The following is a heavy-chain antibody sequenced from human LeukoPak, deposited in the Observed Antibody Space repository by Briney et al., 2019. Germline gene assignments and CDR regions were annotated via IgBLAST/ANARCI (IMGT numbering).Heavy chain of an antibody. J-gene: IGHJ4*02. CDR3: ARATAYYGGNLDY. V-gene: IGHV3-74*01. CDR2: INGDGSST. D-gene: IGHD4-23*01. Sequence: GGSLRLSCAASGFTFSSYWMHWVRQAPGKGLVWVSRINGDGSSTSYADSVKGRFTISRDNAKNTLYLQMNSLRAEDTAVYYCARATAYYGGNLDYWGQGTLVTVSS. CDR1: GFTFSSYW.